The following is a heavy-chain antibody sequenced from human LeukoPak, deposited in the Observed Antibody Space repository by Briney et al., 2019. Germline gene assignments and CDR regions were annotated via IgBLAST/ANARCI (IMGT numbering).Heavy chain of an antibody. CDR3: ARHMDGELLIDY. CDR2: LYPGDSDT. CDR1: GYTFSSYW. J-gene: IGHJ4*02. D-gene: IGHD1-7*01. Sequence: GESLKISCKGSGYTFSSYWIGWVRQMPGKGLEWMGILYPGDSDTRYSPPFQGQVTISVDKSISTAYLQWSSLKASDTAMYYCARHMDGELLIDYWGQGTLVTVSS. V-gene: IGHV5-51*01.